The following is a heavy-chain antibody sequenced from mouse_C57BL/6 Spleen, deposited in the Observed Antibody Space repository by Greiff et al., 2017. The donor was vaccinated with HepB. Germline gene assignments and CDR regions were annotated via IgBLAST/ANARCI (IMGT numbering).Heavy chain of an antibody. CDR3: ARSGRGGYFDV. Sequence: QVQLQQPGAELVKPGASVTLSCKASGYTFTSYWMHWVKQRPGQGLEWIGMIHPNSGSTNYNEKFKSKATLTVDKSSSTAYMQLSSLTSEDSAVYYCARSGRGGYFDVWGTGTTVTVSS. CDR1: GYTFTSYW. D-gene: IGHD3-1*01. CDR2: IHPNSGST. V-gene: IGHV1-64*01. J-gene: IGHJ1*03.